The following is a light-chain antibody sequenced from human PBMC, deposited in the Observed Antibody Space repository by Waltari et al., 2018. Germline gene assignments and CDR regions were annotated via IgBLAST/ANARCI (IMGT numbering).Light chain of an antibody. Sequence: QSALTQPASVSGSPGQSITISCTGTSSDIGANNYISWYRQHPGKAPTLILYHVTTRPSGVSTRFSGSKSGNTASLTISGLQAEDEADYFCSSYTITYTRVFGGGTKLTVL. CDR2: HVT. CDR1: SSDIGANNY. CDR3: SSYTITYTRV. V-gene: IGLV2-14*01. J-gene: IGLJ3*02.